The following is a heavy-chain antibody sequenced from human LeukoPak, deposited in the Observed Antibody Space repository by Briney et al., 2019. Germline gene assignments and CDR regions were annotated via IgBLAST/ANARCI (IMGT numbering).Heavy chain of an antibody. CDR2: ISTNGGIT. Sequence: GGSLRLSCAASGFTFSHYAMHWVRQAPGKGLEYVSTISTNGGITYYANSVKGRFTISRDNSKNTLYLQMGSLRADDMAVYYCARGGIQSTVAAFDYWGQGTLVTVPS. D-gene: IGHD4-23*01. CDR3: ARGGIQSTVAAFDY. CDR1: GFTFSHYA. V-gene: IGHV3-64*01. J-gene: IGHJ4*02.